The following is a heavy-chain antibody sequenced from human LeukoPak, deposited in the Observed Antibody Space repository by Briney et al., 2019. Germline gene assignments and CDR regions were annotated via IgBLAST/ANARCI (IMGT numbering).Heavy chain of an antibody. CDR3: ARESRHYYDSSGYPYWYFDL. CDR2: IYYSGST. CDR1: GGSISSSSYY. Sequence: SETLSLTCTVSGGSISSSSYYWGWIRQPPGKGLEWIGSIYYSGSTYYNPSLKSRVTISVDTSKNQFSLKLSSVTAADTAVYYCARESRHYYDSSGYPYWYFDLWGRGTLVTVSS. D-gene: IGHD3-22*01. J-gene: IGHJ2*01. V-gene: IGHV4-39*07.